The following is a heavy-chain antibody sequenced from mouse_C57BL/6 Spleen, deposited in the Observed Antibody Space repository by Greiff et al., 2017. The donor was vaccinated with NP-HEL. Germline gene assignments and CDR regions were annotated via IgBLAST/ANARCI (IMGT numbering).Heavy chain of an antibody. D-gene: IGHD1-1*01. CDR1: GFTFSSYG. J-gene: IGHJ2*01. Sequence: EVKLMESGGDLVKPGGSLKLSCAASGFTFSSYGMSWVRQTPDKRLEWVATISSGGSYTYYPDSVKGRFTISRDNAKNTLYLQMSSLKSEDTAMYYCAGQRGIYPGNFDYWGQGTTLTVSS. CDR2: ISSGGSYT. V-gene: IGHV5-6*01. CDR3: AGQRGIYPGNFDY.